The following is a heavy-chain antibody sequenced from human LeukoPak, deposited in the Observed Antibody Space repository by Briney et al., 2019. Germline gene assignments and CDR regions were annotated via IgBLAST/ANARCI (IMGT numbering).Heavy chain of an antibody. J-gene: IGHJ5*02. CDR3: ASAQMAAAGPPICFDP. D-gene: IGHD6-13*01. CDR1: GYTFTSYG. CDR2: ISAYNGNT. Sequence: GASVKVSCKASGYTFTSYGISWVRQAPGQGREWMGWISAYNGNTNYAQKLQGRVTMTTDTSTSTAYMELRSLRSDDTAVYYCASAQMAAAGPPICFDPWGQGTLVTVSS. V-gene: IGHV1-18*01.